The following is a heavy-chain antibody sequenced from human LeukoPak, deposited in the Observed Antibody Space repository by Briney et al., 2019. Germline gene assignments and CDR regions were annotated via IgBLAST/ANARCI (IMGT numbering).Heavy chain of an antibody. D-gene: IGHD5-12*01. J-gene: IGHJ4*02. CDR2: TSGSGVNS. CDR1: GFTQRSYD. V-gene: IGHV3-23*01. CDR3: AKEYSGYDFDY. Sequence: GGSLGLSCAASGFTQRSYDMSWVRQAPGKGLEWVAATSGSGVNSYYADSVRGRFTISRDNSQNTLYLQMDSLRAEDTALYYCAKEYSGYDFDYWGQGTLVTVSS.